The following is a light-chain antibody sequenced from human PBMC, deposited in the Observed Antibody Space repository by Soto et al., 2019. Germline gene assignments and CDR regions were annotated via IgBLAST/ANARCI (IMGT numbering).Light chain of an antibody. J-gene: IGLJ1*01. CDR1: KNDIGVYDF. CDR2: EVV. CDR3: GSCDSSLSAYV. Sequence: QSVLTQPPPASGSPGQSVTISCTGTKNDIGVYDFVSWYQHHPGKAPRLIIYEVVQRPSGVPDRFSGSKSGNTASLTVSGLQAADEADYYCGSCDSSLSAYVCGTGTKGTVL. V-gene: IGLV2-8*01.